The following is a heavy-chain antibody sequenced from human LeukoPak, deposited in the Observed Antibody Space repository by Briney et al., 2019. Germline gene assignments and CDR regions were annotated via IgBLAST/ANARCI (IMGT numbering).Heavy chain of an antibody. V-gene: IGHV7-4-1*02. D-gene: IGHD3-16*01. CDR1: GYSFTSNV. Sequence: GASVKVSCKASGYSFTSNVISWVRQAPGQGLEWMGWINTNTGNPTYAQGFTGRFVFSLDTSVSTAYLQISSLKAEDTAVYYCARDHSMGSGGHYYYYYMDVWGKGTTVTVSS. J-gene: IGHJ6*03. CDR2: INTNTGNP. CDR3: ARDHSMGSGGHYYYYYMDV.